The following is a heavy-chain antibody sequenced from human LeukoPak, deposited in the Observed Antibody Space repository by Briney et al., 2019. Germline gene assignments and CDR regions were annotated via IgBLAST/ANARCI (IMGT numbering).Heavy chain of an antibody. V-gene: IGHV4-38-2*02. Sequence: SETLSLTCTVSGYSISSGYYWGWIRQPPGKGLEWIGSIYHSGSTYYNPSLKSRVTISVDTSKNQFSLKLNSVTAADTAVYYCARHSRGYSRGGYYYYMDVWGKGTTVTISS. D-gene: IGHD5-24*01. CDR2: IYHSGST. CDR1: GYSISSGYY. CDR3: ARHSRGYSRGGYYYYMDV. J-gene: IGHJ6*03.